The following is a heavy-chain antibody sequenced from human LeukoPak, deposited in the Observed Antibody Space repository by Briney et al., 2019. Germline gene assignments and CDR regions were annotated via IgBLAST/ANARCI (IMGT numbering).Heavy chain of an antibody. J-gene: IGHJ4*02. D-gene: IGHD3-22*01. CDR3: ATGTDSSGYYPYYSIDY. V-gene: IGHV1-24*01. Sequence: ASVKVSCKVSGYTLTELCMHWVRQAPGKGLEWMGGFDPEDGETIYAQKFQGRVTMTEDTSTDTAYMELSSLRSEDTAVYYCATGTDSSGYYPYYSIDYWGQGTLVTVSS. CDR1: GYTLTELC. CDR2: FDPEDGET.